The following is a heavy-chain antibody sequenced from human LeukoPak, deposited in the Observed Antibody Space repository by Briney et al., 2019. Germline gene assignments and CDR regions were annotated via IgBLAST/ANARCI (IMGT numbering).Heavy chain of an antibody. CDR3: ARDKLLWFGELPTSHAFDI. CDR1: GGSISSGDYY. CDR2: IYYSGST. Sequence: PSETLSLTCTVSGGSISSGDYYWSWIRQPPGKGLEWIGYIYYSGSTYYNPSLKSRVTISVDTSKNQFSLKLSSVTAADTAVYYCARDKLLWFGELPTSHAFDIWGQGTMVTVS. D-gene: IGHD3-10*01. V-gene: IGHV4-30-4*01. J-gene: IGHJ3*02.